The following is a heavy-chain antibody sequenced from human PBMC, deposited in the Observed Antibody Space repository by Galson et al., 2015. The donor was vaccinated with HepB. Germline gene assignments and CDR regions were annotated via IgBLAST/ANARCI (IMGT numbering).Heavy chain of an antibody. CDR1: GYTFTRYT. D-gene: IGHD5-24*01. Sequence: SVKASCKASGYTFTRYTMNWVRQAPGQGPEWMGWSSGYNGDTRYAQKFQDRVTMTTDTSTGTAYMELSSLRSVDTAVYYCARGGMGSIGGPTFDYWGQGTLVTVSS. V-gene: IGHV1-18*01. CDR3: ARGGMGSIGGPTFDY. J-gene: IGHJ4*02. CDR2: SSGYNGDT.